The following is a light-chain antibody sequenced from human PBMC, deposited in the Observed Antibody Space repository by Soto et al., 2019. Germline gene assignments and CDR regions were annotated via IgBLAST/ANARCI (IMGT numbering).Light chain of an antibody. V-gene: IGKV2-28*01. CDR1: QSLQHSNGYNY. CDR3: MQALQTPLT. Sequence: DIVMTQSPVSLPVLPGEPASISCRASQSLQHSNGYNYLDWYLQKPGQSPQVLIYLGSTRASGVPDRFSGSGSGTYFTLKISRVEAEDVGIYYCMQALQTPLTFGGGTKVEIK. CDR2: LGS. J-gene: IGKJ4*01.